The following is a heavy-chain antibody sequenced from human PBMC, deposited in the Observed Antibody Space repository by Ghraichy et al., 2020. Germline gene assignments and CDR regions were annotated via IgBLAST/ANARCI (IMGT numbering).Heavy chain of an antibody. CDR2: IIASGVST. CDR3: APRFGDFLFVFDY. CDR1: GFIFNNYA. D-gene: IGHD3-10*01. J-gene: IGHJ4*02. Sequence: GSLRLSCAGSGFIFNNYAISWARQAPGKGLECVSGIIASGVSTYYAHAVKGRVTISRDNSKRTLYLQMNSPRAEDTAAYYCAPRFGDFLFVFDYWGQGTLVTVSS. V-gene: IGHV3-23*01.